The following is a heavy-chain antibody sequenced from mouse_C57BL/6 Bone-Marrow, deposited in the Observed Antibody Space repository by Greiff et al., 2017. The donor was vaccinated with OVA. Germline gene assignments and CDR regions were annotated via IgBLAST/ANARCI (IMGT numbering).Heavy chain of an antibody. J-gene: IGHJ2*01. V-gene: IGHV1-50*01. CDR1: GYTFTSYW. Sequence: QVQLQQPGAELVKPGASVKLSCKASGYTFTSYWMQWVKQRPGQGLEWIGEIDPSDSYTNYNQKFKGKATLTVDTSSSTAYMQLSSLTSEDSAVYYCAREELGRDFDYWGQGTTLTVSS. CDR2: IDPSDSYT. CDR3: AREELGRDFDY. D-gene: IGHD4-1*01.